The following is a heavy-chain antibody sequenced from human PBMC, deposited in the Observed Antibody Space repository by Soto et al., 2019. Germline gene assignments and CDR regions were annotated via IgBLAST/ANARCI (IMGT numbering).Heavy chain of an antibody. Sequence: QVHLVESGGGVVQPGTSLRLSCAASGFTFSSYGMHWVRQAPGKGLECVAVISYDGSNKYYADSVKGRFTISRDNSKNTLYLQMNSLRADDTAVYYCAKDGLDGTSPLHHWGQGTLVTVSS. J-gene: IGHJ1*01. CDR3: AKDGLDGTSPLHH. V-gene: IGHV3-30*18. D-gene: IGHD1-1*01. CDR1: GFTFSSYG. CDR2: ISYDGSNK.